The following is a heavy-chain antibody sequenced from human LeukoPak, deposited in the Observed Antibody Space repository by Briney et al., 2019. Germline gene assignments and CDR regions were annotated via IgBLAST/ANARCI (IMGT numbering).Heavy chain of an antibody. CDR1: GFTFSSYW. J-gene: IGHJ4*02. CDR3: AKWLVREIDY. D-gene: IGHD6-19*01. CDR2: IKQDGREK. V-gene: IGHV3-7*05. Sequence: TGGSLRLSCAAPGFTFSSYWMGWVRQAPGKGLEWVANIKQDGREKYYADSVRGRFTISRDNAKNSLYLQMNSLRAEDTAVYYCAKWLVREIDYWGQGTLVTVSS.